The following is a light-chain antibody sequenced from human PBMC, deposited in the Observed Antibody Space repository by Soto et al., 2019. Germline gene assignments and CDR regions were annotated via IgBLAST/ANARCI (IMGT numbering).Light chain of an antibody. CDR1: SSDVGGYDY. J-gene: IGLJ2*01. V-gene: IGLV2-14*03. CDR3: SSYTSSGTVL. CDR2: AVT. Sequence: QSALTQPASVSGSPGQSITISCTGTSSDVGGYDYVCWYQQHPGKAPKLIIYAVTNRPSGVSNRFSGSKSGNTASLSISGLQAEDEADYYCSSYTSSGTVLFGGGTKLTVL.